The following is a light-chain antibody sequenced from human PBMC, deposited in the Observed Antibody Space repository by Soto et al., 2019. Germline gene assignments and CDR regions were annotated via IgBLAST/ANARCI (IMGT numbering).Light chain of an antibody. CDR2: VTS. Sequence: DIQMTPSPSSLSATVGDRVTITFPASRTVSRNLNWFQQRPGKAPKLLIYVTSSLQGGVPSRFSGSGSGTDFTLTISSLQPEDFATYYGQQSYSIPFTFGPGIKVDIK. J-gene: IGKJ3*01. CDR3: QQSYSIPFT. CDR1: RTVSRN. V-gene: IGKV1-39*01.